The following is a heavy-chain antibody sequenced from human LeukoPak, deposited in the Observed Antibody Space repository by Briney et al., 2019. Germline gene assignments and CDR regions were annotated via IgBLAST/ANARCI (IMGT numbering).Heavy chain of an antibody. Sequence: ASVKVSCKVSGYTLTELSMHWVRQAPGKGLEWMGGFDPEDGETIYAQKFQGRVTMTEDTSTDTAYMELSSLRSGDTAVYYCATDTGYYGSGRWFDPWGQGTLVTVSS. V-gene: IGHV1-24*01. CDR3: ATDTGYYGSGRWFDP. CDR1: GYTLTELS. D-gene: IGHD3-10*01. J-gene: IGHJ5*02. CDR2: FDPEDGET.